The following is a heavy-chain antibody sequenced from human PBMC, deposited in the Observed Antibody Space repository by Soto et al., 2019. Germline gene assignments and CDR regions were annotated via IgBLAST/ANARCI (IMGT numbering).Heavy chain of an antibody. J-gene: IGHJ4*02. CDR2: IWYDGSNK. CDR1: GFTFSSYG. V-gene: IGHV3-33*01. CDR3: ARDGDYGDYVYFDY. D-gene: IGHD4-17*01. Sequence: VQLVESGGGVVQPGRSLRLSCAASGFTFSSYGMHWVRQAPGKGLEWVAVIWYDGSNKYYADSVKGRFTISRGNSKNTLYLQMNSLRAEDTAVYYCARDGDYGDYVYFDYWGQGTLVTVSS.